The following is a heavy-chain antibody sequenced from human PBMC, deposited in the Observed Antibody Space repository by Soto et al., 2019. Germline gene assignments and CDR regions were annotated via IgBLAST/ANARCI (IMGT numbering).Heavy chain of an antibody. CDR3: TRSSVYCGGDCYNDY. D-gene: IGHD2-21*02. Sequence: GGSLRLSCAASGFTFSVSAMHWVRQASGKGLEWVGRIRSKANSYATAYAASVKGRFTISRDDSKNTAYLQMNSLKTEDTAVYYCTRSSVYCGGDCYNDYWGQGTLVTVSS. J-gene: IGHJ4*02. CDR1: GFTFSVSA. CDR2: IRSKANSYAT. V-gene: IGHV3-73*01.